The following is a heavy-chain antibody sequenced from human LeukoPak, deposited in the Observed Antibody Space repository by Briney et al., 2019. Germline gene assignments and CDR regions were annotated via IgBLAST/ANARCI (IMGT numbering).Heavy chain of an antibody. CDR3: ARGPLDIVVVVAATGAFDI. V-gene: IGHV3-48*04. CDR2: ISSSSSTI. Sequence: GGSLRLSCAASGFIFGNFWMNWVRQAPGKGLEWVSYISSSSSTIYYADSVKGRFTISRDNAKNSLYLQMNSLRAEDTAVYYCARGPLDIVVVVAATGAFDIWGQGTMVTVSS. J-gene: IGHJ3*02. D-gene: IGHD2-15*01. CDR1: GFIFGNFW.